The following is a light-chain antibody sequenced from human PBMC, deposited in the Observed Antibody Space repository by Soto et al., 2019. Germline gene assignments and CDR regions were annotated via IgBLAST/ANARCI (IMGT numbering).Light chain of an antibody. Sequence: DIVMTQSPLSQPVIPGEPASISCRSSESLLHSHEHNYLDWYLQKPGQSPHLLICLGSNRASGVPDRCSGSGPGTNFTLKISGVEAQDVRVYYRIQALQSFGGGTKV. J-gene: IGKJ4*01. CDR3: IQALQS. V-gene: IGKV2-28*01. CDR1: ESLLHSHEHNY. CDR2: LGS.